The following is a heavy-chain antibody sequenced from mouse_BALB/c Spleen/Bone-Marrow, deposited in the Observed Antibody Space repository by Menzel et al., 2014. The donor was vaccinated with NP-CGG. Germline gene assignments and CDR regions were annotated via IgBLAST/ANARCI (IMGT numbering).Heavy chain of an antibody. D-gene: IGHD2-3*01. CDR3: ARSLGDGYYYAMEF. J-gene: IGHJ4*01. V-gene: IGHV1-69*02. Sequence: QVQLQQFGAELVKPGPPVKLSCKASGYTFTSYWTTWVKQRPGRGLEWIGRIDPSDSETHFNQEFKDKATLTVDKSSSTAYIQLNSLTSEDSAVYYCARSLGDGYYYAMEFWGQGSSVTSSS. CDR1: GYTFTSYW. CDR2: IDPSDSET.